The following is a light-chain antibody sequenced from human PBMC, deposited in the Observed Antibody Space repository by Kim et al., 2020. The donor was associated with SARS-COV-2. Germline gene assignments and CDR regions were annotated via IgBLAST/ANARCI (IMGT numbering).Light chain of an antibody. CDR3: QQYGSSPLT. CDR2: GAS. J-gene: IGKJ4*01. CDR1: SRGGSNY. Sequence: ASGERATLSSRAGSRGGSNYLAWYQQKPGQAPRLLIYGASTRATGIPARFSGSGSGTEFTLTISRLEPEDFAVYYCQQYGSSPLTFGGGTKVDIK. V-gene: IGKV3-20*01.